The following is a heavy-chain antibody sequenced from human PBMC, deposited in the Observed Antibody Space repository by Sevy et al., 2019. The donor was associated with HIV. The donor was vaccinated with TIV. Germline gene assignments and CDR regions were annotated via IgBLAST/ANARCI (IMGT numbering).Heavy chain of an antibody. D-gene: IGHD5-12*01. J-gene: IGHJ3*02. Sequence: GGSLRLSCAASGFTFSSYWMSWVRQAPGKGLEWVANIKQDGSEKYYVDSVKGRFTISRDNAKNSLYLQMNSLRAEDTAVYYCARVGWLQSDAFDIWGQGTMVTVSS. CDR3: ARVGWLQSDAFDI. CDR2: IKQDGSEK. CDR1: GFTFSSYW. V-gene: IGHV3-7*01.